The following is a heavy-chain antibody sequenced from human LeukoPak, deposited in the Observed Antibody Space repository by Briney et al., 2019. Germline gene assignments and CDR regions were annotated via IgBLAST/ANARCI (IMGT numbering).Heavy chain of an antibody. J-gene: IGHJ5*02. V-gene: IGHV3-23*01. CDR2: IHYIADDT. CDR3: ARCVTGWPNWFAP. D-gene: IGHD6-19*01. CDR1: GFTLNNYA. Sequence: GGSLRLSCVASGFTLNNYAMAWVRQAPGKGLEWVASIHYIADDTYYADFVRGRFTISRDNSKNALYLQLNGLRVENTAIYYCARCVTGWPNWFAPWGQGTLVTVSS.